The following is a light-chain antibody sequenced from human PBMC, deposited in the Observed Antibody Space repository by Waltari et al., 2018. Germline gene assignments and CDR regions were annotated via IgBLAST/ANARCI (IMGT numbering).Light chain of an antibody. CDR3: QQYINWPKT. CDR1: QMVSTS. Sequence: EIVMTQSPATLSVSPGERATLSCMSSQMVSTSLAWYQYNPGQAPRLLIYAASTPATVIPARFSGSGSGKEFTLTISSLKSDDFAVYYCQQYINWPKTFGQGTKLEIK. V-gene: IGKV3-15*01. CDR2: AAS. J-gene: IGKJ2*01.